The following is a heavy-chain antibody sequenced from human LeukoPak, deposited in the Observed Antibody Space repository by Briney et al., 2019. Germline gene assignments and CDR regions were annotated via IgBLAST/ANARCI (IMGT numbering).Heavy chain of an antibody. J-gene: IGHJ4*02. CDR1: GFTFSSYA. D-gene: IGHD3-10*01. CDR2: TTSSDSYI. V-gene: IGHV3-21*01. Sequence: GGSLRLSCAASGFTFSSYAMSWVRQAPGKGLEWVSSTTSSDSYIYYADSVKGRFTISRDNAMNSLYLQMNSLRAEDTAVYYCARASASGGHYYFDYWGQGTLVTVSS. CDR3: ARASASGGHYYFDY.